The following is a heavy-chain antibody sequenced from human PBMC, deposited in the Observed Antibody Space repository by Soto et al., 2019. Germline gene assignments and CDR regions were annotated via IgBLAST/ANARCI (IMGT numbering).Heavy chain of an antibody. Sequence: SETLSLTCTVSRGSISSYYWSWIRQPPGKGLEWIGYIYYSGSTNYNPSLKSRVTISVDTSKNQFSLKLSSVTAADTAVYYCARMGGGVAVKVLFIEYGDYSAFDICGQGTMVPGSS. V-gene: IGHV4-59*01. J-gene: IGHJ3*02. D-gene: IGHD4-17*01. CDR1: RGSISSYY. CDR2: IYYSGST. CDR3: ARMGGGVAVKVLFIEYGDYSAFDI.